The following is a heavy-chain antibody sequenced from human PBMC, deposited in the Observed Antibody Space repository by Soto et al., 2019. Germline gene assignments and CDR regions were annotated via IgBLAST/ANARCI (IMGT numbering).Heavy chain of an antibody. CDR1: GFTFSTYA. CDR2: ISGSGGST. D-gene: IGHD1-26*01. J-gene: IGHJ4*02. Sequence: EVQLLESGGRLVQPGGSLRLSCAASGFTFSTYAMRWVRQAPGKGLEWVSTISGSGGSTYYADSVKGRFTISRDNSKNTLYLQMNSLRAEDTAVYYCVKATSSGAGTNCWGQGNLVTVSS. CDR3: VKATSSGAGTNC. V-gene: IGHV3-23*01.